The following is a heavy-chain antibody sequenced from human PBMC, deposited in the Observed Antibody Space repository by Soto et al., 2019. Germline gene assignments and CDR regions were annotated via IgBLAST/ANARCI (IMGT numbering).Heavy chain of an antibody. CDR1: GGSFSGYY. J-gene: IGHJ4*02. V-gene: IGHV4-34*01. Sequence: PSETLSLTCAVYGGSFSGYYWSWIRQPPGKGLEWIGEINHSGSTNYNPSLKSRVTISVDTSKNQFSLKLSSVTAADTAVYYCARGIADTTAQGEFDYWGQGTLVTVSS. CDR2: INHSGST. D-gene: IGHD2-21*01. CDR3: ARGIADTTAQGEFDY.